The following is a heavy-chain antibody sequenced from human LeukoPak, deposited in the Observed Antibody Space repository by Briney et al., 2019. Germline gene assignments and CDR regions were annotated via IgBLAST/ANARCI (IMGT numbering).Heavy chain of an antibody. CDR2: IYYTGST. D-gene: IGHD2-15*01. CDR3: ARHISGGATLD. J-gene: IGHJ4*02. Sequence: SETLSLTCTVSGGSISKYYCSWIRQPPGKGLEWIAYIYYTGSTYYNPSLKSRVTMSVDTSKNQFSLSLSSVTAADTAVYYCARHISGGATLDWGQGTLVTVSS. V-gene: IGHV4-59*08. CDR1: GGSISKYY.